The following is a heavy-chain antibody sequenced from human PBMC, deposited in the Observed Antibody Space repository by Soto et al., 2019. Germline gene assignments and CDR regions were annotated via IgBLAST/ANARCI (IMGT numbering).Heavy chain of an antibody. J-gene: IGHJ6*02. D-gene: IGHD3-9*01. CDR3: ARDLRHYDILTGLLSHYYGMDV. CDR2: ISSSSSYI. V-gene: IGHV3-21*01. Sequence: EVQLLESGGGLVHPGGSLRLSCAASGFTFSIYAMSWVRQAPGKGLEWVSSISSSSSYIYYADSVKGRFTISRDNAKNSLYLQMNSLRAEDTAVYYCARDLRHYDILTGLLSHYYGMDVWGQGTTVTVSS. CDR1: GFTFSIYA.